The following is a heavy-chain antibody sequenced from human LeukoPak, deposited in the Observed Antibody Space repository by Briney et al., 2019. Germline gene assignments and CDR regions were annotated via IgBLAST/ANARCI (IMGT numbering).Heavy chain of an antibody. J-gene: IGHJ4*02. CDR1: GVSISSGDYY. CDR3: ARGASDFWSGYSDCFDY. Sequence: SETLSLTCTVSGVSISSGDYYWSWIRQPPGKGLEWIGYIYYSGSTYYNPSLKSRVTISVDTSKNQFSLKLSSVTAADTAVYYCARGASDFWSGYSDCFDYWGQGTLVTVSS. D-gene: IGHD3-3*01. CDR2: IYYSGST. V-gene: IGHV4-30-4*01.